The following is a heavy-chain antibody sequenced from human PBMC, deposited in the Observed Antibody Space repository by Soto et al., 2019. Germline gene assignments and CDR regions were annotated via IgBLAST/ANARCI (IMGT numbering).Heavy chain of an antibody. J-gene: IGHJ6*02. CDR2: IYNGGRT. V-gene: IGHV4-59*11. D-gene: IGHD2-21*02. CDR1: GGSISDHY. CDR3: ACDLWGYCGTDCYPMDV. Sequence: PSETLSLTCTVSGGSISDHYYMWIRQSPGKGLEYIGYIYNGGRTDYNPSLKSRVIISVDTSKNQVSLKMTSVTAADTAVYYCACDLWGYCGTDCYPMDVWGQGTTVTVSS.